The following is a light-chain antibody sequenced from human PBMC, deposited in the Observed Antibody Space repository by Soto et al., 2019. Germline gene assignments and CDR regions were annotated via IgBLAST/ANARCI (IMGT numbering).Light chain of an antibody. V-gene: IGLV2-14*01. CDR3: SSYTSSSTLV. Sequence: QSVLTQPASVSESPGQSITISCTGTSSDVGGYNYVSWYQQHPGKAPKLMIYDVNNRPSGVSNRFSGSKSGNTASLTISGLQAEDEADYYCSSYTSSSTLVFGTGTKVTVL. CDR1: SSDVGGYNY. CDR2: DVN. J-gene: IGLJ1*01.